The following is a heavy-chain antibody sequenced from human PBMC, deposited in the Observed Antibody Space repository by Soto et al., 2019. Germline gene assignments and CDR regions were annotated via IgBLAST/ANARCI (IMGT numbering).Heavy chain of an antibody. CDR3: ARGMTTVTTFDY. CDR2: IYHSGST. D-gene: IGHD4-17*01. J-gene: IGHJ4*02. Sequence: QLQLQESGSGLVKPSQTLSLTCAVSGCSISSGGYSCNWIRQPPGKGLEWIGYIYHSGSTYYNPSLKSRVTISVDRSKNQFSLKLSSVTAADTALYYCARGMTTVTTFDYWGQGTLVTVSS. V-gene: IGHV4-30-2*01. CDR1: GCSISSGGYS.